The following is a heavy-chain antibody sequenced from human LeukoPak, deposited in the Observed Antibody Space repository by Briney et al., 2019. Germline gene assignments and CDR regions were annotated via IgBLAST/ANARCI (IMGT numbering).Heavy chain of an antibody. D-gene: IGHD1-26*01. V-gene: IGHV3-23*01. Sequence: GGSLRLSCAASGFTFSSYAMSWVRQAPGKGLEWVSAIGGSGGSTYYADSVMGRFTISRDNAKNTLYLQMNSLRAEDTAVYYCARSGVWSKGPDYWGQGTLVTVSS. CDR3: ARSGVWSKGPDY. J-gene: IGHJ4*02. CDR1: GFTFSSYA. CDR2: IGGSGGST.